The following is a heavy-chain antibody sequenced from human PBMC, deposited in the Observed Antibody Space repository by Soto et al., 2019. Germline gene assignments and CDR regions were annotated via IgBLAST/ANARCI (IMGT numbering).Heavy chain of an antibody. J-gene: IGHJ3*02. D-gene: IGHD2-15*01. V-gene: IGHV4-59*01. CDR3: AGSRDVVVVALAFVI. Sequence: LETLSLTCTVAGGSSIGYYWSLIRQTPGKGLEWIGYIYYSGSTNYNPTLKSRVTISVDTSKNQFSLKLSSVTAADTAVYYCAGSRDVVVVALAFVIWGQGTIVTVSS. CDR2: IYYSGST. CDR1: GGSSIGYY.